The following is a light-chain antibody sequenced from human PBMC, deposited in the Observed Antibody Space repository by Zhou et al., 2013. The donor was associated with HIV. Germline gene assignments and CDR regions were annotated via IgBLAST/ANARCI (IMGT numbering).Light chain of an antibody. V-gene: IGKV1-5*03. CDR2: QAS. J-gene: IGKJ2*03. CDR1: QNINMW. Sequence: DIQMTQSPSTVSASVGDRVTITCRASQNINMWLAWYQQKPGKAPKLLIYQASNLESGVPSRFSGSGSATDFTLTISSLQPEDSATYYCQQSYSSSISFGQGTKLEIK. CDR3: QQSYSSSIS.